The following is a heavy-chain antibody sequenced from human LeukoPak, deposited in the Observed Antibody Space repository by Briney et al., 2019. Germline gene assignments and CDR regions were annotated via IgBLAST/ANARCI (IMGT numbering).Heavy chain of an antibody. CDR1: GYSFTSYW. D-gene: IGHD5-12*01. CDR3: ARHLGSGYDPTYFDY. CDR2: IYPGDSDT. Sequence: GESLQISCKASGYSFTSYWIGWVRQMPGKGLEWMGIIYPGDSDTRYSPSFQGQVTISADKSISTAYLQWSSLKASDTAMYYCARHLGSGYDPTYFDYWGQGTLVTVSS. J-gene: IGHJ4*02. V-gene: IGHV5-51*01.